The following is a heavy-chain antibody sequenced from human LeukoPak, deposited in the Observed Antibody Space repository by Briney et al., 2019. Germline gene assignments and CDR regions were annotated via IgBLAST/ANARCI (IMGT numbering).Heavy chain of an antibody. CDR2: IKQDGGEK. CDR1: GFTFSGYG. Sequence: GGSLRLSGEASGFTFSGYGMSWFGKAPGKGLEWVANIKQDGGEKYYVDSVKGRFTISRDNAKNSLFLQMNSLRAEDTAVYYCTRLGGSYYTYWGQGTLVTVSS. V-gene: IGHV3-7*01. CDR3: TRLGGSYYTY. J-gene: IGHJ4*02. D-gene: IGHD1-26*01.